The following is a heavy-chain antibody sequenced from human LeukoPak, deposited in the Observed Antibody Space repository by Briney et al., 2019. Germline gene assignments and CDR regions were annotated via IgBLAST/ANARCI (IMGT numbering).Heavy chain of an antibody. J-gene: IGHJ3*02. Sequence: AAVKVSCKASGYTFTSYGISWVRQATGQGLEWMGWISAYNGNTNYAQKIQGRVTMTTDTSTSTAYMELRSLRSDDTAVYYWARGGAGYFDPDAFDIWGQGTMVTVSS. CDR3: ARGGAGYFDPDAFDI. CDR2: ISAYNGNT. CDR1: GYTFTSYG. V-gene: IGHV1-18*04. D-gene: IGHD3-9*01.